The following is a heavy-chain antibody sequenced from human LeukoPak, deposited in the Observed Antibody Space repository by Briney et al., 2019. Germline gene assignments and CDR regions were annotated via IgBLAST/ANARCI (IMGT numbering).Heavy chain of an antibody. CDR1: GFTFSSYA. Sequence: GGSLRLSCAASGFTFSSYAMHWVRQAPGKGLEWVANIKHDGSEKYYVDSVKGRFTISRDNAKNSLYLQMNSLRAEDTAVYYCARVRKTGYFDYWGQGTLVTVSS. CDR2: IKHDGSEK. D-gene: IGHD3-9*01. V-gene: IGHV3-7*01. CDR3: ARVRKTGYFDY. J-gene: IGHJ4*02.